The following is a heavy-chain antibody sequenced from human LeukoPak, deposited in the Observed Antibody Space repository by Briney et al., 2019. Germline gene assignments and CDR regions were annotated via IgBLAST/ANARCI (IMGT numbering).Heavy chain of an antibody. D-gene: IGHD6-13*01. CDR2: INSSGSTI. J-gene: IGHJ4*02. V-gene: IGHV3-11*01. Sequence: GGSLRLSCAASGFTFSDYYMSWIRQAPGKELEWVSYINSSGSTIYYADSVKGRFTISRDNAKNSLYLQMNSLRAEDTAVYYCARARRYSSSWSRAYYFDYWGQGTLVTVSS. CDR3: ARARRYSSSWSRAYYFDY. CDR1: GFTFSDYY.